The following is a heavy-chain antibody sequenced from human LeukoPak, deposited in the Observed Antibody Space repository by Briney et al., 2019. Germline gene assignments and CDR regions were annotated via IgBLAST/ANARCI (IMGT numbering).Heavy chain of an antibody. Sequence: PSETLSLTCAVYGGSFSGYYWSWIRQPPGKGLEWIGKINHSGRTNSNPSLKSRVTITVDTSKNQYSLQLSPVTAAATAVYYCARTYLTADTARGSCRSDPWGQGTLVTVSS. CDR2: INHSGRT. V-gene: IGHV4-34*01. D-gene: IGHD5-18*01. CDR1: GGSFSGYY. CDR3: ARTYLTADTARGSCRSDP. J-gene: IGHJ5*02.